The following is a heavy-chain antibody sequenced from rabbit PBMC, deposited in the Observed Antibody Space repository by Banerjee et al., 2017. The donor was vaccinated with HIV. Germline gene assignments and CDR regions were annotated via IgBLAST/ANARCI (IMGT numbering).Heavy chain of an antibody. Sequence: QEQLEESGGDLVKPEGSLTLTCTASGFSFSSGYYLCWVRQAPGKGLEWIACIAPSGNDTADYASWAKGRFTISKTSSTTVTLQVTSLTAADTATYFCANLFYDGNVGYGPFFTLWGPGTLVTVS. CDR3: ANLFYDGNVGYGPFFTL. J-gene: IGHJ4*01. CDR2: IAPSGNDTA. V-gene: IGHV1S45*01. D-gene: IGHD4-2*01. CDR1: GFSFSSGYY.